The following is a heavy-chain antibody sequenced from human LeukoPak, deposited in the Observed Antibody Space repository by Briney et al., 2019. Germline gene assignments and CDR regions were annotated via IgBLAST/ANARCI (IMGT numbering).Heavy chain of an antibody. CDR2: IYYSGTA. D-gene: IGHD3-10*01. Sequence: SETLSLTCTVSGGSISNYFWSWIRQPPGKGLEWIGHIYYSGTAIYNPSLMGRVIMSVDTSKNQFSLSLSSVSAADTALYYCAGHREPSGSYSAFDYWGQGALDTVYS. V-gene: IGHV4-59*08. CDR3: AGHREPSGSYSAFDY. CDR1: GGSISNYF. J-gene: IGHJ4*02.